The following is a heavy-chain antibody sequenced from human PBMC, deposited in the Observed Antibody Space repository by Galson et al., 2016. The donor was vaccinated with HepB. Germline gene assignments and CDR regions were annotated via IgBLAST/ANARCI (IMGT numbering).Heavy chain of an antibody. CDR3: TRGFEYSSGWYYFDH. CDR1: GDSISSSYW. J-gene: IGHJ4*02. Sequence: SETLSLTCAVSGDSISSSYWWSWVRQPPGKGLEWIGEIYHSGSTNYNPSLKSRVTISLDKSKSQFSLHLNSVTPDDTAVYYCTRGFEYSSGWYYFDHWGQGTLVSVSS. D-gene: IGHD6-19*01. CDR2: IYHSGST. V-gene: IGHV4-4*02.